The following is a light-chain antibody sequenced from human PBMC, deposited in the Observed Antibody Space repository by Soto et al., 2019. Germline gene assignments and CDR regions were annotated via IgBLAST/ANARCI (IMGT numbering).Light chain of an antibody. Sequence: QSVLTQPPSVSGTPRQGVIISCSGSSSNIGSNYVSWYQHLPGTAPKLLICRNNQRPSGVADRFSGSKSGTSAALATSGLRSEDEADYYCAAWDDSLSGSVFGTGTKLTVL. CDR2: RNN. J-gene: IGLJ1*01. V-gene: IGLV1-47*01. CDR3: AAWDDSLSGSV. CDR1: SSNIGSNY.